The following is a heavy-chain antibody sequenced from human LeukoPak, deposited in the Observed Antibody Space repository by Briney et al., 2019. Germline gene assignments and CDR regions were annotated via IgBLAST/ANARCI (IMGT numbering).Heavy chain of an antibody. J-gene: IGHJ6*03. D-gene: IGHD2-15*01. V-gene: IGHV1-8*01. Sequence: ASVKVSCKASGYTFTSYDINWVRQATGQGLEWMGWMNPNSGNTGYAQKFQGRVTMTRNTSISTAYMELSRLRSDDTAVYYCARGPGWPAVYYYYYMDVWGKGTTVTVSS. CDR2: MNPNSGNT. CDR3: ARGPGWPAVYYYYYMDV. CDR1: GYTFTSYD.